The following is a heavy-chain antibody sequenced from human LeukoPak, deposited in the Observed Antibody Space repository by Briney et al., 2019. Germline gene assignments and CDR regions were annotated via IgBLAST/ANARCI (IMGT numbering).Heavy chain of an antibody. CDR3: ARDQRYCSSSSCPWEPFDY. CDR2: IQQDGSEK. J-gene: IGHJ4*02. V-gene: IGHV3-7*05. Sequence: GGSLRLSCAASGFTFSSYWMSWGRQAPGKGLEWVANIQQDGSEKYYVDSVKGRFTVSRDNAKNSLYLQMNSLRAEDTAVYYCARDQRYCSSSSCPWEPFDYWGQETLVTVSS. CDR1: GFTFSSYW. D-gene: IGHD2-2*01.